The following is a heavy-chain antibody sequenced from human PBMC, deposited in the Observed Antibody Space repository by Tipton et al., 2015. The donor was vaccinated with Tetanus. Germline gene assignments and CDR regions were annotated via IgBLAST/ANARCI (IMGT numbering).Heavy chain of an antibody. CDR2: MNPNSGNT. D-gene: IGHD2-2*02. CDR1: GYTFTSYD. V-gene: IGHV1-8*01. Sequence: QLVQSGAEVKKPGASVKVSCKASGYTFTSYDINWVRQATGQGLEWMGWMNPNSGNTGYAQKFQGRVTMTRNTSISTAYMELSSLRSEDTAVYYCAKDCGTSCYRGGYYYGMDVWGQGTTVTVSS. CDR3: AKDCGTSCYRGGYYYGMDV. J-gene: IGHJ6*02.